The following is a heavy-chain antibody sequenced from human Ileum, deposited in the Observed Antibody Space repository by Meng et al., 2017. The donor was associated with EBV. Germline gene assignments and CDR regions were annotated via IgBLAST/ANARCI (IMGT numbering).Heavy chain of an antibody. CDR1: GGSISSSNYY. CDR3: ARGQKGYFDL. J-gene: IGHJ2*01. CDR2: IYNSGST. V-gene: IGHV4-30-4*01. Sequence: QGQLPGSGPGLVKPSQTLALTCTVSGGSISSSNYYWSWIRQPPGKGLEWSGHIYNSGSTYYNPSLKSRITISVDTSKNQFSLKLSSVTAADTAVYYCARGQKGYFDLWGRGTLVTVSS.